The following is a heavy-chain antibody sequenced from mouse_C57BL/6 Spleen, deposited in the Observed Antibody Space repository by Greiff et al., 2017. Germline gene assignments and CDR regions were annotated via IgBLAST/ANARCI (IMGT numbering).Heavy chain of an antibody. J-gene: IGHJ4*01. Sequence: VQLQQPGAELVKPGASVKLSCKASGYTFTSYWMHWVKQRPGQGLEWIGMIHPNSGSTNYNEKFKSKATLTVDKSSSTADMLLSSLTSEDSAVYYCARWGGYYADAMDYGGQGTSVTVSS. CDR1: GYTFTSYW. CDR3: ARWGGYYADAMDY. V-gene: IGHV1-64*01. D-gene: IGHD2-3*01. CDR2: IHPNSGST.